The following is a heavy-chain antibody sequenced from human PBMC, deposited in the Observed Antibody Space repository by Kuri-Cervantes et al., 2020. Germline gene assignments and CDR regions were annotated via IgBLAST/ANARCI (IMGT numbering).Heavy chain of an antibody. D-gene: IGHD6-13*01. CDR3: AKAVSSTSWYKFDY. CDR1: GFTFSDYY. CDR2: ISGGGGST. Sequence: GESLKISCAASGFTFSDYYMSWIRQAPGKGLEWVSGISGGGGSTYYADSVKGRFTISRDNSNNTLSLQMDSLRAEDTAVYFCAKAVSSTSWYKFDYWGQGTLVTVSS. V-gene: IGHV3-23*01. J-gene: IGHJ4*02.